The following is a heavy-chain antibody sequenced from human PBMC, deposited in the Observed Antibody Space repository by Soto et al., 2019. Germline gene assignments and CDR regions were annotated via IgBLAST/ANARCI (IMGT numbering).Heavy chain of an antibody. CDR3: TKRAGAYYYVSSGYQH. CDR2: IKSKTDGGTT. D-gene: IGHD3-22*01. Sequence: EVQLVESGGGLVKPGGSLRLSCAASGFTFSNAWMSWVRQAPGKGLEWVGRIKSKTDGGTTDYAAPVKGRFTISSDDSKNTLYLQMNSLKTEDPAVYYCTKRAGAYYYVSSGYQHWGQGTLVTVSS. CDR1: GFTFSNAW. V-gene: IGHV3-15*01. J-gene: IGHJ1*01.